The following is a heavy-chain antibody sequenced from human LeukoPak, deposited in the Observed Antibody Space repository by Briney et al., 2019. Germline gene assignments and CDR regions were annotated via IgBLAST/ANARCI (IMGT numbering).Heavy chain of an antibody. CDR3: ARTPTMKGWFDP. D-gene: IGHD3-22*01. CDR2: ISSSGSTI. Sequence: PGGSLRLSCAASGFTFSSYEMNWVRQAPGKGLEWVSYISSSGSTIYYADSVKGRFTISRDNAKNSLYLQMSSLRAEDTAVYYCARTPTMKGWFDPWGQGTLVTVSS. J-gene: IGHJ5*02. CDR1: GFTFSSYE. V-gene: IGHV3-48*03.